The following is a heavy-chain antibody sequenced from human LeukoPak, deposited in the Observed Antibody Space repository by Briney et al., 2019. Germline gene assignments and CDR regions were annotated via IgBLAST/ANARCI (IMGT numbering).Heavy chain of an antibody. CDR1: GGTFSSYA. CDR3: ARDRQLGSRLLMDY. D-gene: IGHD2-15*01. J-gene: IGHJ4*02. Sequence: ASVKVSCMASGGTFSSYAISWVRPAPGQGLEWMGGIIPIFGTANYAQKFQGRVTITADESTSTAYMELSRLRSEDTAVYYCARDRQLGSRLLMDYWGQGTLVTVSS. CDR2: IIPIFGTA. V-gene: IGHV1-69*13.